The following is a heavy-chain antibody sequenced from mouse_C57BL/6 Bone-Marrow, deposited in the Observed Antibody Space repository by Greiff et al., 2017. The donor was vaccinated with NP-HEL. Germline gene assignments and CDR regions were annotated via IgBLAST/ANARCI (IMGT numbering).Heavy chain of an antibody. CDR3: TRDPFSNPFAY. Sequence: EVMLVESGEGLVKPGGSLKLSCAASGFTFSSYAMSWVRQTPEKRLEWVAYISSGGDYIYYADTVKGRFTISRDNARNTLYLQMSSLKSEDTAMYYCTRDPFSNPFAYWGQGTLVTVSA. D-gene: IGHD2-5*01. CDR2: ISSGGDYI. CDR1: GFTFSSYA. J-gene: IGHJ3*01. V-gene: IGHV5-9-1*02.